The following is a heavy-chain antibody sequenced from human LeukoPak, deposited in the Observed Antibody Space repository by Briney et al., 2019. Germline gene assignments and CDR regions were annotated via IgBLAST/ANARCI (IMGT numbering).Heavy chain of an antibody. CDR1: GYTFTSYG. CDR3: ARSALHYDFWSGYYL. CDR2: ISAYNGNT. J-gene: IGHJ4*02. D-gene: IGHD3-3*01. V-gene: IGHV1-18*01. Sequence: ASVKVSCKASGYTFTSYGISWVRQAPRQGLEWMGWISAYNGNTNYAQKLQGRVTMTTDTSTSTAYMELRSLRSDDTAVYYCARSALHYDFWSGYYLWGQGTLVTVSS.